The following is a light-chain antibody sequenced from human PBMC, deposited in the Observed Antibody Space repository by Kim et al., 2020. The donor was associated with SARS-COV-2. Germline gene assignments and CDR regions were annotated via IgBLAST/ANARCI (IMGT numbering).Light chain of an antibody. CDR3: QAWDSSTVV. CDR2: QDS. Sequence: VPPGQTASITCSGDKLGEKYACWYQQKPGQPPVLVIYQDSKRPSGIPERFSGSNSGNTATLTISGTQAMDEADYYCQAWDSSTVVFGGGTQLTVL. V-gene: IGLV3-1*01. J-gene: IGLJ2*01. CDR1: KLGEKY.